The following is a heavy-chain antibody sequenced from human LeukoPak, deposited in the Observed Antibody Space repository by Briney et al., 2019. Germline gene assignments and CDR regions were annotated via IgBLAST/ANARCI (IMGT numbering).Heavy chain of an antibody. CDR1: GFTFSSYS. Sequence: GGSLRLSCAASGFTFSSYSMNWVRQAPGKGLEWVSSTSSSSSYIYYADSVKGRFTISRDNAKNSLYLQMNSLRAEDTAVYYCARDGKSGLWFGEPDQNWFDPWGQGTLVTVSS. CDR3: ARDGKSGLWFGEPDQNWFDP. J-gene: IGHJ5*02. V-gene: IGHV3-21*01. CDR2: TSSSSSYI. D-gene: IGHD3-10*01.